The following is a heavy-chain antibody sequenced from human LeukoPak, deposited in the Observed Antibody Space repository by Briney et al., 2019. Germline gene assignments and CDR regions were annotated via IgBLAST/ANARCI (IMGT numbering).Heavy chain of an antibody. CDR2: ISSSSTYI. Sequence: GGSLRLSCAASGFTFSNYNMNWVRQAPGKGLEWVSSISSSSTYIYYADSVKGRFTISRDNAKNSLYLQMNSLRAEDTAVYYCARHPDYYDSSALDYWGQGTLVTVSS. V-gene: IGHV3-21*01. CDR1: GFTFSNYN. D-gene: IGHD3-22*01. CDR3: ARHPDYYDSSALDY. J-gene: IGHJ4*02.